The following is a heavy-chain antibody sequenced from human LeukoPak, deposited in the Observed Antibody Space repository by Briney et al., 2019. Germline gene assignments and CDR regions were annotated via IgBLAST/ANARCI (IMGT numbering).Heavy chain of an antibody. CDR2: INHSGST. D-gene: IGHD5-18*01. CDR1: GGSFSGYC. CDR3: ARGWIFGYSYGPYDY. Sequence: SETLSLTCAVYGGSFSGYCWSWIRQPPGKGLEWIGEINHSGSTNYDPSLKSRVTISVDTSKNQFSLKLSSVTAADTAVYYCARGWIFGYSYGPYDYWGQGTLVTVSS. J-gene: IGHJ4*02. V-gene: IGHV4-34*01.